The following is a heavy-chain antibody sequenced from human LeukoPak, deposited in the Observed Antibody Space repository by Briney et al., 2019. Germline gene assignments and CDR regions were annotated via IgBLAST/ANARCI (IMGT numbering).Heavy chain of an antibody. CDR2: IIPIFGTA. CDR1: GGTFSSYA. V-gene: IGHV1-69*05. D-gene: IGHD6-13*01. Sequence: SVKVSCKASGGTFSSYAVSWVRQAPGQGLEWMGGIIPIFGTANYAQKFQGRVTITTDESTSTAYMELSSLRSEDTAVYYCARGGAAGGGFDPWGQGTLVTVSS. J-gene: IGHJ5*02. CDR3: ARGGAAGGGFDP.